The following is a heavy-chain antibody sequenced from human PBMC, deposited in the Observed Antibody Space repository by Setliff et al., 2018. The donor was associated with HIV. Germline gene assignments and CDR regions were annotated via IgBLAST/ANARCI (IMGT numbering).Heavy chain of an antibody. J-gene: IGHJ5*02. CDR3: ARRGRDGVFIMFATGFDP. CDR1: GGSISSSTYY. D-gene: IGHD2-8*01. CDR2: IFYTGST. V-gene: IGHV4-39*01. Sequence: LSLTCSVSGGSISSSTYYWGWIRQPPGKGLEWIGDIFYTGSTYYNPSLKSRVAISVDTSEDQFSLKLNSVTAADTAVYYCARRGRDGVFIMFATGFDPWGQGALVTVSS.